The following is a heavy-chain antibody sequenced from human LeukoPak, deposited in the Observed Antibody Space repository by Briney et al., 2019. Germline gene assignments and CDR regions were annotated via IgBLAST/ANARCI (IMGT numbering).Heavy chain of an antibody. Sequence: SETLSLTCTVSGGSMSSYYWNWVRHPPGKGLEWIGNIYSSGRTAYNPSLKSRVTISLDTSKFQFSLRLNSVTAADTAVYYCARADPNASGYFYRFNWFDPWGQGTLVTVSS. CDR1: GGSMSSYY. J-gene: IGHJ5*02. CDR3: ARADPNASGYFYRFNWFDP. V-gene: IGHV4-59*01. CDR2: IYSSGRT. D-gene: IGHD3-10*01.